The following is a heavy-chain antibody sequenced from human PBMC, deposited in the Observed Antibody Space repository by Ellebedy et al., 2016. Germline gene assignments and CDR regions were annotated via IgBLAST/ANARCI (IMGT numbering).Heavy chain of an antibody. CDR1: GGSITNYY. Sequence: SETLSLTCTVSGGSITNYYGSWIRQAPGKGLEWLGYVSNTGSTNYNPSLKSRVTISVDTSKNQFSLKLNSISAADTGVYYCARGLTGYLNWFDPWGQGTLVTVSS. V-gene: IGHV4-59*01. J-gene: IGHJ5*02. CDR2: VSNTGST. CDR3: ARGLTGYLNWFDP. D-gene: IGHD3-9*01.